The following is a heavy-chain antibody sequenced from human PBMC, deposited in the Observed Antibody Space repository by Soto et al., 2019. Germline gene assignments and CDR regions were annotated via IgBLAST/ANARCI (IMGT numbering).Heavy chain of an antibody. CDR1: GYTFKDYF. CDR2: INSTTGGT. V-gene: IGHV1-2*02. Sequence: ASVKVSCKASGYTFKDYFLHWVRQAPGQGLEWMGWINSTTGGTNYAQKFQGRVTMTRDTPISTAYMELSRLTSDDTAVYYWGKGGVPLPYSASPWSAPGDQEPLV. D-gene: IGHD2-8*01. J-gene: IGHJ5*02. CDR3: GKGGVPLPYSASPWSAP.